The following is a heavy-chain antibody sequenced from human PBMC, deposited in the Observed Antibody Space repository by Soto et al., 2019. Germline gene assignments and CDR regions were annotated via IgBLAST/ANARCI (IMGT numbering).Heavy chain of an antibody. Sequence: SETLSLTCTVSGGSISSYYWSWIRQPPGKGLEWIGYIYYSGSTNYNPSLKSRVTISVDTSKNQFSLKLSSVTAADTAVYYCARDHDYDSSGRRFDYWGQGTLVTVSS. CDR3: ARDHDYDSSGRRFDY. J-gene: IGHJ4*02. CDR1: GGSISSYY. V-gene: IGHV4-59*01. CDR2: IYYSGST. D-gene: IGHD3-22*01.